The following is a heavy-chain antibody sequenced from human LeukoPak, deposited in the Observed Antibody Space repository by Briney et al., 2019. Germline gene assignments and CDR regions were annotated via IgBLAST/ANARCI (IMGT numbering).Heavy chain of an antibody. J-gene: IGHJ5*02. CDR1: GGSISSGDYY. CDR2: IYYSGST. D-gene: IGHD2-2*01. CDR3: ARDYRYCSSTSCYGGNWFDP. V-gene: IGHV4-61*08. Sequence: SETLSLTCTVSGGSISSGDYYWSWIRQPPGKGLEWIGYIYYSGSTNYNPSLKSRVTISVDTSKNQFFLKLSSVTAADTAVYYCARDYRYCSSTSCYGGNWFDPWGQGTLVTVSS.